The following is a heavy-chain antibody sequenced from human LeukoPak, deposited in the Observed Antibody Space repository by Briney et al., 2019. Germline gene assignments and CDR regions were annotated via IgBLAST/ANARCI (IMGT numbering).Heavy chain of an antibody. Sequence: SETLSLTCAVSGGSISSGGYSWSWIRQPPGKGLEWIGYIYHSGSTYYNPSLKSRVTISVDRSKNQFSLKLSSVTAADTAVYYCARSGYVPISYFDYWGQGTLVTVSS. CDR1: GGSISSGGYS. CDR3: ARSGYVPISYFDY. V-gene: IGHV4-30-2*01. CDR2: IYHSGST. D-gene: IGHD5-18*01. J-gene: IGHJ4*02.